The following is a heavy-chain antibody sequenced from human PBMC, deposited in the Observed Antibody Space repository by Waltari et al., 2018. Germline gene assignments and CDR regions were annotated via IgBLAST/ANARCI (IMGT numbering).Heavy chain of an antibody. Sequence: QVQLVESGGGVVQPGTSLRLSCAASGFTFRRYAMHRVRQAPGKGLEWVAVLWYDGSSQYYADSVKGRITISRDKSKDTLYLQMNSLRAEDTAVYYCARGDYDYSGYIDYWGQGTLVTVSS. V-gene: IGHV3-33*01. CDR2: LWYDGSSQ. D-gene: IGHD3-22*01. CDR3: ARGDYDYSGYIDY. J-gene: IGHJ4*02. CDR1: GFTFRRYA.